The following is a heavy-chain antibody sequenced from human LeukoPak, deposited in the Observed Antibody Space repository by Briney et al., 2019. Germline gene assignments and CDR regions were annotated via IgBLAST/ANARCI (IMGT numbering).Heavy chain of an antibody. CDR3: TRGAAGFDY. Sequence: GGSLRLSCAASGFTFSTYDMHWVRQATGKGLEWVSGMGKTAGDTYYSGSVKGRFTISRENAKNSVYLGMNSLRAGDTAVYYCTRGAAGFDYWGQGTLVSVSS. CDR1: GFTFSTYD. V-gene: IGHV3-13*04. CDR2: MGKTAGDT. J-gene: IGHJ4*02. D-gene: IGHD6-13*01.